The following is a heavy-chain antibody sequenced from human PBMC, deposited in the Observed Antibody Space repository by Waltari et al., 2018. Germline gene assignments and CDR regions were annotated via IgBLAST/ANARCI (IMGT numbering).Heavy chain of an antibody. CDR2: ISDDGSNK. Sequence: QVQLVESGGGVVQPGRSLRLSCAASGFTFSSYAMHWVRQAPGKGLEWVAVISDDGSNKYDAESVKGRFTISRDNSKNTLYLQMNSLRAEDTAVYYCASSHYDYVWGSYRFDYWGQGTLVTVSS. V-gene: IGHV3-30*01. J-gene: IGHJ4*02. CDR3: ASSHYDYVWGSYRFDY. D-gene: IGHD3-16*02. CDR1: GFTFSSYA.